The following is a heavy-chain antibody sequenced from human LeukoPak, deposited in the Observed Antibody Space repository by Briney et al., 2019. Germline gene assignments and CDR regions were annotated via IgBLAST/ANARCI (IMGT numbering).Heavy chain of an antibody. V-gene: IGHV5-51*01. CDR2: IYPGDSDT. J-gene: IGHJ2*01. CDR1: GYNFNNYW. Sequence: GESLKISWKGSGYNFNNYWIGWVRQVPGKGLGWMGIIYPGDSDTRYSPSFRGQVTISADRSTAYLQWSSLKASDTAMYYCARQPNYYNILTGYPSHWYFDLWGRGTLVTVSS. D-gene: IGHD3-9*01. CDR3: ARQPNYYNILTGYPSHWYFDL.